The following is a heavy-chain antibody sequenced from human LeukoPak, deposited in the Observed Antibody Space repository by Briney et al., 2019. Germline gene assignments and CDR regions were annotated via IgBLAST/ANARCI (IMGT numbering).Heavy chain of an antibody. CDR1: GFTFNTYW. V-gene: IGHV3-30-3*01. D-gene: IGHD6-13*01. CDR2: ISYDETNK. J-gene: IGHJ4*02. CDR3: ATSPRYKQQLGYFDY. Sequence: GGSLRLSCAASGFTFNTYWMSWVRQAPGKGLEWVAVISYDETNKYYADSVKGRFTISRDNSKNTLYLQMNSLRAEDTAVYYCATSPRYKQQLGYFDYWGQGTLVTVSS.